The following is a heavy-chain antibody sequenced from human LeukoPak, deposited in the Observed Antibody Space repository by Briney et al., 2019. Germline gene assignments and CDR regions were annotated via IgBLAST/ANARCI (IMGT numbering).Heavy chain of an antibody. CDR3: TRRCKDAYTLYCFDY. D-gene: IGHD5-24*01. CDR2: MYYRGGT. J-gene: IGHJ4*02. V-gene: IGHV4-59*01. Sequence: SETLSLTCTVSGGSINSYYWGWIRQPPGKGLEWIGHMYYRGGTNYNPSLKSRVTISVDTSKNQFSLKLSSVTAADTAVYYCTRRCKDAYTLYCFDYWGQGTLVTVSS. CDR1: GGSINSYY.